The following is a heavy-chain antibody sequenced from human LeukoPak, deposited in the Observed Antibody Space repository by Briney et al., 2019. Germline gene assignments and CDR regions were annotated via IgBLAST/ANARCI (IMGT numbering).Heavy chain of an antibody. Sequence: PGGSLRLSCAASGFTLSSYAMSWVRQAPGKGLEWVSVIYSGGSTYYADSVKGRFTISRDNSKNTLYLQMNSLRAEDTAVYYCASDLSSSRTFDYWGQGTLVTVSS. CDR3: ASDLSSSRTFDY. V-gene: IGHV3-66*01. CDR2: IYSGGST. D-gene: IGHD1-26*01. CDR1: GFTLSSYA. J-gene: IGHJ4*02.